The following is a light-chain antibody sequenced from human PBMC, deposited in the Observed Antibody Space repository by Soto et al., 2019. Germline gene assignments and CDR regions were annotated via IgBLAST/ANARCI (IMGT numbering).Light chain of an antibody. CDR2: SHN. V-gene: IGLV1-44*01. J-gene: IGLJ1*01. CDR1: SSNIGSNP. CDR3: GAWDDRLNGYV. Sequence: QPVLTQPPSASGTPGQRVTISCSGISSNIGSNPVNWFQQLPGSAPKLLIYSHNQRPSGVPDRFSCSNSGTSASLAISGLQSEDEAAYYCGAWDDRLNGYVFGTGTKVTVL.